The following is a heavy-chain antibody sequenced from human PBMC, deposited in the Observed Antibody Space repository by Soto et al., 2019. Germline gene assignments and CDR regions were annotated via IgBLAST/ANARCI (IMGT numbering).Heavy chain of an antibody. V-gene: IGHV1-18*01. CDR1: GYSFTNYG. Sequence: QVQLVQSGAEVRKPGASVKVSCKASGYSFTNYGISWVRQAPGQGLEWMGWISAYNGNTKFAQKVQGGVTMATDTSTTTAYMELRSLRSDDTAVYYCARDFRPQNAVAPLNFESWGQGTLVTVSS. D-gene: IGHD6-19*01. J-gene: IGHJ5*01. CDR3: ARDFRPQNAVAPLNFES. CDR2: ISAYNGNT.